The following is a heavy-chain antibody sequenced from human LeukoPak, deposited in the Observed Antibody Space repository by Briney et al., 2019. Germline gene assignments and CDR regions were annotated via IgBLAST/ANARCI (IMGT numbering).Heavy chain of an antibody. Sequence: ASVKVSCKASGYTFTGYYMHWVRQAPGQGLEWMGWINPNSGGTNYAQKFQGRVTMTTDTSTSTAYMELRSLRSDDTAVYYCARGKTTVVIGRWFDPWGQGTLVTVSS. CDR3: ARGKTTVVIGRWFDP. V-gene: IGHV1-2*02. D-gene: IGHD4-23*01. CDR2: INPNSGGT. J-gene: IGHJ5*02. CDR1: GYTFTGYY.